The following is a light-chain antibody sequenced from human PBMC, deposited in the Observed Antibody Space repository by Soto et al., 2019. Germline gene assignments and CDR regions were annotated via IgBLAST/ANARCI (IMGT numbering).Light chain of an antibody. CDR3: QPYFTWPLA. V-gene: IGKV3-15*01. J-gene: IGKJ4*01. CDR1: RGIGNT. Sequence: EVVMTQSQATMSVSAGERATLSFRASRGIGNTLAWYQQKPGQTPRLLIYDTSTRATGVPGRFIGRRSVTEFTLTITVLQAEAVALYYYQPYFTWPLAFGGGNRLESK. CDR2: DTS.